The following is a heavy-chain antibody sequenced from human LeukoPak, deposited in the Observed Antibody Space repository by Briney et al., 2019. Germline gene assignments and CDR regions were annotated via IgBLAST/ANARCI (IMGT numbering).Heavy chain of an antibody. J-gene: IGHJ4*02. V-gene: IGHV3-7*01. D-gene: IGHD2-2*01. CDR3: TRDASRGFDY. CDR1: GFSFSSYW. CDR2: IKDDGRQK. Sequence: GVSLRLSCAASGFSFSSYWITWVRQAPRKGLEWVANIKDDGRQKYYVDPVKGRFTISRDNAKGSLYLQMDSLRAEDTAVYYCTRDASRGFDYWGQGTLVTVSS.